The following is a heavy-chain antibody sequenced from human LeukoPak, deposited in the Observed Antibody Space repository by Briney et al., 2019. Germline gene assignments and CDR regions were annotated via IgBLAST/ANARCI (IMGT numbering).Heavy chain of an antibody. CDR1: GDSISGYY. CDR2: IYTSGST. CDR3: ARIEGYGFGPFDY. Sequence: SETLSLTCTVSGDSISGYYWSWIRQPAGKGLEWIGRIYTSGSTSYNPSLKSRLTISVDTSKKQFSLKLTSVSAADTAVYYCARIEGYGFGPFDYWGRGTLVTVSS. V-gene: IGHV4-4*07. D-gene: IGHD2-15*01. J-gene: IGHJ4*02.